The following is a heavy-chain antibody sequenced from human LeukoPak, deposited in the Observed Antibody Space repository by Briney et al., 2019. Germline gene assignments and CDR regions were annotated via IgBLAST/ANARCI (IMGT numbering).Heavy chain of an antibody. Sequence: SETLSLTCAVYGGSFSGYYGSWIRQPPGKGLEWIGEINHSGSTNYNPSLKSRVTISVDTSKNQFSLKLSSVTAVDTAVYYCARPRRYSSSWYGPFDYWGQGTLVTVSS. D-gene: IGHD6-13*01. CDR1: GGSFSGYY. V-gene: IGHV4-34*01. CDR2: INHSGST. CDR3: ARPRRYSSSWYGPFDY. J-gene: IGHJ4*02.